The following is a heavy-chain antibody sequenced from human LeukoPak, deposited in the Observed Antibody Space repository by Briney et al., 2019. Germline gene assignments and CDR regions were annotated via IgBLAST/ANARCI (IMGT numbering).Heavy chain of an antibody. V-gene: IGHV3-72*01. CDR2: IRRGANSYTT. D-gene: IGHD3-16*01. CDR3: SRDGGEGGNSAFDI. CDR1: GFTVSSNY. Sequence: GGSLRLSCAASGFTVSSNYMSRVRQAPGKGLEWVGRIRRGANSYTTEYAASVKGRFTISRDDSKNSLYLHMNSLKTEDTAVYHCSRDGGEGGNSAFDIWGQGTMVTVSS. J-gene: IGHJ3*02.